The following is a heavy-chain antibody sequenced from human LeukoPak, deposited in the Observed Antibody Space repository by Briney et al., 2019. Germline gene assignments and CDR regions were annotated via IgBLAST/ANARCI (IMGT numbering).Heavy chain of an antibody. D-gene: IGHD6-25*01. CDR2: IYYRRTT. V-gene: IGHV4-38-2*02. CDR3: ARGGYNFQH. Sequence: SETLSLTCTVSGYSISSGYDWGWIRQPPGKGLEWIGSIYYRRTTYYNPSLKSRVTISINTSENQFSLRLSSMTAADTAVYYCARGGYNFQHWGQGTLVTVSS. CDR1: GYSISSGYD. J-gene: IGHJ1*01.